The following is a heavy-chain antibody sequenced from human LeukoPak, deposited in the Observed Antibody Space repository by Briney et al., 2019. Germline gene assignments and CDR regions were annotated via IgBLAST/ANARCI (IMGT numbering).Heavy chain of an antibody. CDR2: IYYSGRN. CDR3: PRGGAEMAGGRVGMSHFDY. D-gene: IGHD5-24*01. Sequence: SETLSHTRSVSGVSLTSYYWRCIRPPPGEGREWLGYIYYSGRNNYNPSLKSRVTISGDTAKNQFSLKLSSATAADTAVYYCPRGGAEMAGGRVGMSHFDYWGQGTLVTVSS. V-gene: IGHV4-59*01. J-gene: IGHJ4*02. CDR1: GVSLTSYY.